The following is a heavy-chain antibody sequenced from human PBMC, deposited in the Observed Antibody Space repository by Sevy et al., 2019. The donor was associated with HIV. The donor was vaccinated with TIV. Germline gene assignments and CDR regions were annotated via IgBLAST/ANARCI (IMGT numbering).Heavy chain of an antibody. CDR2: ISGTGNTI. CDR3: ARVPPYYDSNVSDF. D-gene: IGHD3-22*01. CDR1: GFTFSSHS. J-gene: IGHJ4*02. Sequence: GESLKISCAASGFTFSSHSMNWVRQTPGMGLAWISYISGTGNTIYYADSVKGRFTISRDNAKNSLYLQLKSLRDEDTAIYYCARVPPYYDSNVSDFWGQGSLVTVSS. V-gene: IGHV3-48*02.